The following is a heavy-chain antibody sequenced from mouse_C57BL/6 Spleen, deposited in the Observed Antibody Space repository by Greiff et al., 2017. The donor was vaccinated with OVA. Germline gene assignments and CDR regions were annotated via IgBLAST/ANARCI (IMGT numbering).Heavy chain of an antibody. V-gene: IGHV3-6*01. CDR3: AGDRGITTVVAWYFDV. Sequence: EVKLMESGPGLVKPSQSLSLTCSVTGYSITSGYFWNWIRQLPGNKLEWMGFISYDGSNNYNPSLKNRITFTRDTSKNQLFLKLNSVTTEDTATYYCAGDRGITTVVAWYFDVWGTGTTVTVSS. CDR1: GYSITSGYF. J-gene: IGHJ1*03. D-gene: IGHD1-1*01. CDR2: ISYDGSN.